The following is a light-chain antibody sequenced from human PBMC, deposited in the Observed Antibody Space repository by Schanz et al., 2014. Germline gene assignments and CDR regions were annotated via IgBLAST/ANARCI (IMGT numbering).Light chain of an antibody. Sequence: EIVLTQSPGTLSLSPGERATLSCRASQSVSSSNLAWYQQKPGQAPRLLIYGASSRATGIPDRFSGSGSGTYFTHTISRLEPEDFAEYYCQQYGSSPRTFGQGTKVEIK. CDR3: QQYGSSPRT. V-gene: IGKV3-20*01. CDR2: GAS. CDR1: QSVSSSN. J-gene: IGKJ1*01.